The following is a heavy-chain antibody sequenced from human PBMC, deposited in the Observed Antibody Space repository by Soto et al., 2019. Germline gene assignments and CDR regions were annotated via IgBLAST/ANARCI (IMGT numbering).Heavy chain of an antibody. J-gene: IGHJ3*02. Sequence: EAQLVESGGGLVKPGGSLRLSCAASGFTFNIYTMNWVRQAPGKGLEWVSSISSGSTYISYADSVKGRFIISRDNAKNSLYLQMISLGVEATAVYYCASDRSNGLYSSDAFDIWGQGTMVTVSS. CDR1: GFTFNIYT. V-gene: IGHV3-21*06. CDR3: ASDRSNGLYSSDAFDI. CDR2: ISSGSTYI. D-gene: IGHD6-13*01.